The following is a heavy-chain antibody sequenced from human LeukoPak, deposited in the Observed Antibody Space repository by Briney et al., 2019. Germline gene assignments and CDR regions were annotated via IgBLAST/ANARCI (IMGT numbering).Heavy chain of an antibody. CDR1: GGTFSSYA. Sequence: ASVKVSCKASGGTFSSYAISWVRQAPGQGLEWMGRIIPMLGIANYAQKFQGRVTITADKSTSTAYMELSSLRSEDTAVYYCARDQGYSGYNDLGWFDPWGQGTLVTVSS. CDR3: ARDQGYSGYNDLGWFDP. D-gene: IGHD5-12*01. V-gene: IGHV1-69*04. CDR2: IIPMLGIA. J-gene: IGHJ5*02.